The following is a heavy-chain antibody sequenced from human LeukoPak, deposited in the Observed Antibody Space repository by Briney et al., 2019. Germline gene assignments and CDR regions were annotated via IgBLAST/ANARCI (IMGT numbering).Heavy chain of an antibody. J-gene: IGHJ4*02. CDR1: GGSISSSSYY. CDR2: IYYSGSA. D-gene: IGHD6-19*01. Sequence: SETLSLTWTVAGGSISSSSYYWGWIRQPPGKGLGWIGSIYYSGSAYYNPSLKGRVSISVDTSKDQFSLKLMSGTAAATAVYSCARHEDYSSGHIDYWGQGTLVTVSS. CDR3: ARHEDYSSGHIDY. V-gene: IGHV4-39*07.